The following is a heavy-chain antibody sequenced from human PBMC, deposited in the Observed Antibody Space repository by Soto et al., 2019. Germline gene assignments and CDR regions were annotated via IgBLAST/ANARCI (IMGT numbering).Heavy chain of an antibody. CDR2: INPNSGNI. CDR3: ARGRASGSYYLLDY. D-gene: IGHD3-10*01. Sequence: QVQLVQSGAEVKKPGASVKVSCKASGNTFTSYDINWVRQATGHGLGWMGWINPNSGNIGYAQKFQGGVTMTRDTAIRTASMEVSRLRSDYTAVYYCARGRASGSYYLLDYWGQGTLVTFSS. V-gene: IGHV1-8*01. J-gene: IGHJ4*02. CDR1: GNTFTSYD.